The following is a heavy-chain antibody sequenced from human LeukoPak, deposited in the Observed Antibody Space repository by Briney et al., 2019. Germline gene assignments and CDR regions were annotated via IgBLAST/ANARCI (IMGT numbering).Heavy chain of an antibody. CDR1: GGSFSGYY. D-gene: IGHD3-10*01. Sequence: ASETLSLTCAVYGGSFSGYYWSWIRQPPGKGLXXIGEINHSGSTNYNPSLKSRVTISVDTSKKQFFLKLSSVTAADTAVYYCARGLGSGSYYNAYWGQGTLVTVSS. V-gene: IGHV4-34*01. CDR2: INHSGST. J-gene: IGHJ4*02. CDR3: ARGLGSGSYYNAY.